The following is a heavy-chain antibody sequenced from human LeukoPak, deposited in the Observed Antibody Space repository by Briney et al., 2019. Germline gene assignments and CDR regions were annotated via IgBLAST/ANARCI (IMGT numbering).Heavy chain of an antibody. Sequence: PGGSLRLSCAASGFTFSSYWMSWVRQAPGKGLEWVSSISSSSSYIYYADSVKGRFTISRDNAKNSLYLQMNSLRAEDTAVYYCARSMDYDFWSGYYLFGMDVWGQGTTVTVSS. V-gene: IGHV3-21*01. D-gene: IGHD3-3*01. CDR3: ARSMDYDFWSGYYLFGMDV. J-gene: IGHJ6*02. CDR2: ISSSSSYI. CDR1: GFTFSSYW.